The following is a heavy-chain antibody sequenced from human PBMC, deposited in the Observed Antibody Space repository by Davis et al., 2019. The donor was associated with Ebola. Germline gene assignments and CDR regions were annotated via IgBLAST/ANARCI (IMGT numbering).Heavy chain of an antibody. CDR1: GGTFSSYA. Sequence: SVKVSCKASGGTFSSYAISWVRQAPGQGLEWMGGIIPIFGTANYAQKFQGRVTITADESTSTAYMELSSLRSEDTAVYYCARGVRGVPDAFDIWGQGTMVTVSS. V-gene: IGHV1-69*13. D-gene: IGHD1-1*01. J-gene: IGHJ3*02. CDR2: IIPIFGTA. CDR3: ARGVRGVPDAFDI.